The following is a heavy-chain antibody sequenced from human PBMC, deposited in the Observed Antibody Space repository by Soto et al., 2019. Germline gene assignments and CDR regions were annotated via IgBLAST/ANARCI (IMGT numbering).Heavy chain of an antibody. V-gene: IGHV1-69*13. CDR1: GGTFISYA. CDR3: ARASQWFGEDTHYYAGMEI. Sequence: SVDISCTASGGTFISYAISWVRQAPGQGLEWMGGIIPIFGTANYAQKFQGRVTITADESTSTAYMELNSLRSEDTAVYYCARASQWFGEDTHYYAGMEIWYNGNTVTVSA. J-gene: IGHJ6*04. CDR2: IIPIFGTA. D-gene: IGHD3-10*01.